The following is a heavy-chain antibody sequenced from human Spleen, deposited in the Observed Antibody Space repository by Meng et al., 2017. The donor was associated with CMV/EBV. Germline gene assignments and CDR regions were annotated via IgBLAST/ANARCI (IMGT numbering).Heavy chain of an antibody. Sequence: GESLKISCAASGFSFSDYYMTWIRQAPGKGLEWVSYISTTGSTIYYADSVKGRFTISRDNAKNSLYLQMNSLRAEDTAVYYCVREDYGDYFFDTWGQGTLVTVSS. CDR2: ISTTGSTI. CDR3: VREDYGDYFFDT. D-gene: IGHD4-17*01. J-gene: IGHJ4*02. CDR1: GFSFSDYY. V-gene: IGHV3-11*01.